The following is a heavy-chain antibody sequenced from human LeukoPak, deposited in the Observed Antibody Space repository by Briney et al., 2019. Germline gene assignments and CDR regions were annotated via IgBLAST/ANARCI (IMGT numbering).Heavy chain of an antibody. CDR3: ARGAVGDILTGYPNWFDP. Sequence: ASVKVSCKASGYTFTSYDINWLRQATVQGLEWMGWMNPNSGNTGYAQKFQGRVTMTRNTSISTAYMELSSLRSEDTAVYYCARGAVGDILTGYPNWFDPWGQGTLVTVSS. CDR1: GYTFTSYD. D-gene: IGHD3-9*01. J-gene: IGHJ5*02. V-gene: IGHV1-8*01. CDR2: MNPNSGNT.